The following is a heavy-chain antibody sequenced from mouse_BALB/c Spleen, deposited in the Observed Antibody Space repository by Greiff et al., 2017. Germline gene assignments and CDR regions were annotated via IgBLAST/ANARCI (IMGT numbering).Heavy chain of an antibody. CDR1: GFTFSSFG. Sequence: EVQLVESGGGLVQPGGSRKLSCAASGFTFSSFGMHWVRQAPEKGLEWVAYISSGSSTIYYADTVKGRFTISRDNPKNTLFPQMTSLRSEDTAMYYCARCYDYDVGFAYWGQGTLVTVSA. CDR2: ISSGSSTI. D-gene: IGHD2-4*01. J-gene: IGHJ3*01. V-gene: IGHV5-17*02. CDR3: ARCYDYDVGFAY.